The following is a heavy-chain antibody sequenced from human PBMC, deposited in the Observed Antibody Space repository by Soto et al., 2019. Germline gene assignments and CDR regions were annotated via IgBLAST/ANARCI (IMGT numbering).Heavy chain of an antibody. V-gene: IGHV1-69*02. CDR2: IIPILVIA. CDR1: GGTFSSYT. CDR3: SRCSGGSCHRDHYYMAV. D-gene: IGHD2-15*01. J-gene: IGHJ6*03. Sequence: SVKVSCKASGGTFSSYTISWVRQAPGQGLEWMGRIIPILVIANYAQKFQGRVTITADKSTSTAYMELSSLRSEDTSVYYCSRCSGGSCHRDHYYMAVWGKGTTVTVSS.